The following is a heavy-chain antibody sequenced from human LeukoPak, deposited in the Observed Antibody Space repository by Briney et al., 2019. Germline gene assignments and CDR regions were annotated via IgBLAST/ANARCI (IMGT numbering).Heavy chain of an antibody. CDR1: GFTFSSYS. D-gene: IGHD3-22*01. Sequence: GGSLRLSCAASGFTFSSYSMNWVRQAPGKGLEWVSYISSSSSTIYYADSVKGRFTISRDNAKNSLYLQMNSLRAEDTAVYYCATLYDSSGYYYDFDYWAREPWSPSPQ. CDR2: ISSSSSTI. V-gene: IGHV3-48*01. J-gene: IGHJ4*02. CDR3: ATLYDSSGYYYDFDY.